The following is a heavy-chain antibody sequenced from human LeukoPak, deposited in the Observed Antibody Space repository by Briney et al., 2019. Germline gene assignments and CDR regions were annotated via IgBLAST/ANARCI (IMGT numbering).Heavy chain of an antibody. J-gene: IGHJ6*02. CDR3: AKGIGYSSSLGYYYYYGMDV. V-gene: IGHV3-30*18. D-gene: IGHD6-6*01. CDR1: GFTFSSYG. CDR2: ISYDGSNK. Sequence: PGGSLRLSCAASGFTFSSYGMHWVRQAPGKGLEWVAVISYDGSNKYYADSVKGRFTISRDNSKNTLYLRMNSLRAEDTAVYYCAKGIGYSSSLGYYYYYGMDVWGQGTTVTVSS.